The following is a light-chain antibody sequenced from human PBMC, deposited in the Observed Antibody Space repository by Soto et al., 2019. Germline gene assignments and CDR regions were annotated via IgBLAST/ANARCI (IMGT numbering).Light chain of an antibody. J-gene: IGKJ1*01. CDR3: QQYNNWPRT. CDR1: QSVSSSY. V-gene: IGKV3-20*01. Sequence: EIVLTQSPGTLSLSPGERATLSCRASQSVSSSYFAWYQQKPGQAPRLLIYAASNRATGIPDRFSGSGSATDFTLTISSLQSEDFAVYYCQQYNNWPRTFGQGTKVDI. CDR2: AAS.